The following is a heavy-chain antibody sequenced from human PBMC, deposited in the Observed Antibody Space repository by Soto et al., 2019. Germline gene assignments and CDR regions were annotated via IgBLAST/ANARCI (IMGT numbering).Heavy chain of an antibody. V-gene: IGHV1-18*01. CDR2: ISAYNYNT. J-gene: IGHJ5*02. Sequence: QVQLVQSGAEVKKPGASVKVSCKASGYTFTSYGLSWVRQAPGQGLEWMGRISAYNYNTNYAQKLQGRVTMTTDTXXXXXXXXXXXXXXXDXXXYYXARVVGALGHWFDPWGQGTLVTVSS. CDR1: GYTFTSYG. CDR3: ARVVGALGHWFDP. D-gene: IGHD2-15*01.